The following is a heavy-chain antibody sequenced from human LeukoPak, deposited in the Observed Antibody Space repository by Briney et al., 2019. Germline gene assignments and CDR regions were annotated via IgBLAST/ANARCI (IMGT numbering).Heavy chain of an antibody. J-gene: IGHJ4*02. CDR3: ARAGLVYYFDY. Sequence: GGSLRLSCAASGFTVNNNYMSWVRQAPGKGLEWVSGICSGGSTYYADSVKGRFTISRDNSKNTLYLQMNSLKAEDTAVYYCARAGLVYYFDYWGQGTLVTVSS. CDR2: ICSGGST. CDR1: GFTVNNNY. V-gene: IGHV3-53*01. D-gene: IGHD3/OR15-3a*01.